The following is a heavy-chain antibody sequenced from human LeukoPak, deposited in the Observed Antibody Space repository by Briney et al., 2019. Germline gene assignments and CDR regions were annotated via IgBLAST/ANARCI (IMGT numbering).Heavy chain of an antibody. D-gene: IGHD6-19*01. CDR1: GFTFYAYA. V-gene: IGHV3-9*03. J-gene: IGHJ3*02. Sequence: GGSLRLSCAASGFTFYAYAMHWVRQTPGKGLEWVSDISRNSGSIGYADSVKGRFTISRDNAKNSLYLQINSLRADDMALYYCAHSGGQGAFDTWGQGTMGTVSS. CDR2: ISRNSGSI. CDR3: AHSGGQGAFDT.